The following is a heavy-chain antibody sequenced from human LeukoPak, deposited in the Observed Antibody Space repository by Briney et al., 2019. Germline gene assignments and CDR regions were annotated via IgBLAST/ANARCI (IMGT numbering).Heavy chain of an antibody. Sequence: ASVKVSCKASGYTFSRYGINWVRQAPGQGLEWMGWISVYNGNTDYLQRLQGRITMTADTSTSTAFMELTSLRSDDTAVYFCARESTSWSFEYWGQGTLVTVS. CDR1: GYTFSRYG. D-gene: IGHD6-13*01. V-gene: IGHV1-18*01. CDR3: ARESTSWSFEY. CDR2: ISVYNGNT. J-gene: IGHJ4*02.